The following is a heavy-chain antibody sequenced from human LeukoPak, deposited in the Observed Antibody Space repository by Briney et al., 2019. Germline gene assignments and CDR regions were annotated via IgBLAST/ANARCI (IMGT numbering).Heavy chain of an antibody. CDR3: AREGYYYDSSGYYYFDY. D-gene: IGHD3-22*01. CDR1: GFTFSSHT. CDR2: ISSTSTSI. V-gene: IGHV3-21*01. Sequence: GGSLRLSCAASGFTFSSHTMNWVRQAPGKGLEWVSSISSTSTSIYHADSVKGRFTISRDNTKNSLYLQMDSLRAEDTAVYYCAREGYYYDSSGYYYFDYWGQGTLVTVSS. J-gene: IGHJ4*02.